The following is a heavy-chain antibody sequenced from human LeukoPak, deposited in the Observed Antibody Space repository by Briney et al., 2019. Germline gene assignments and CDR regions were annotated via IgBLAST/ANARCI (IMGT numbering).Heavy chain of an antibody. D-gene: IGHD6-19*01. J-gene: IGHJ4*02. CDR2: INTNTGNP. Sequence: ASVKVSCKASGYTFTSYAMNWVRQAPGQGLEWMGWINTNTGNPTYAQGFTGRFVFSLDTSVSTAYLQISSLKAEDTAVYYCARELIAVAGDWGYYFDYWDQGTLVTVSS. CDR3: ARELIAVAGDWGYYFDY. V-gene: IGHV7-4-1*02. CDR1: GYTFTSYA.